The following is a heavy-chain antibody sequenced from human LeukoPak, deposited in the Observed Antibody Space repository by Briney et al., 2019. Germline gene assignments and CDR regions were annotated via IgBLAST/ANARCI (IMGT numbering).Heavy chain of an antibody. D-gene: IGHD3-10*01. CDR2: INSDGSTT. Sequence: PGGSLRLSCAASGFTFSSYWMHWVRQGSGKGLVWVSRINSDGSTTSYADSVKGRFTISRGNAKNTLYLQMNSLRAEDTAVYYCARDHGVRGLISHDAFDIWGQGTMVTVS. V-gene: IGHV3-74*01. CDR1: GFTFSSYW. CDR3: ARDHGVRGLISHDAFDI. J-gene: IGHJ3*02.